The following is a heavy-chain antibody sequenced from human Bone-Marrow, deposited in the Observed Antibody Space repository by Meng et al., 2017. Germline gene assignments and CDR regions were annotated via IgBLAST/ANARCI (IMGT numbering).Heavy chain of an antibody. Sequence: SVKVSCKASGGTFSSYAISWVRQAPGQGLEWMGGIIPIFGTANYAQKFQGRVTITADESTSTAYMELSSLRSEDTAVYYCARVPRPYYPFDYSNYEYYYGMDVWGQGTTVTVSS. D-gene: IGHD4-11*01. V-gene: IGHV1-69*13. J-gene: IGHJ6*02. CDR1: GGTFSSYA. CDR3: ARVPRPYYPFDYSNYEYYYGMDV. CDR2: IIPIFGTA.